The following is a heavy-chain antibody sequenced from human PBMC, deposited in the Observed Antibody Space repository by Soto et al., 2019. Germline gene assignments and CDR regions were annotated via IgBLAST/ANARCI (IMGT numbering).Heavy chain of an antibody. J-gene: IGHJ6*03. Sequence: LRLSCAASGFTFSSYWMSWVRQAPGKGLEWVANIKQDGSEKYYVDSVKGRFTISRDNAKNSLYLQMNSLRAEDTAVYYCASTWIVVVPAASMDGWGKGNTVTVSS. V-gene: IGHV3-7*01. CDR2: IKQDGSEK. D-gene: IGHD2-2*01. CDR3: ASTWIVVVPAASMDG. CDR1: GFTFSSYW.